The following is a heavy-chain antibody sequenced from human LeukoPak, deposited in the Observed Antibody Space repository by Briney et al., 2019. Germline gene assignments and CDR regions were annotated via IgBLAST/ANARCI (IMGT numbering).Heavy chain of an antibody. Sequence: GGSLRLSCAASGFTFSSYSMNWVRQAPGKGLEWVSSISSSSSYIYYADSVKGRFTISRDNAKNSLYLQMNSLRAEDTAVYYCARRASQQLVFDYWGQGTLVTVSS. V-gene: IGHV3-21*01. CDR1: GFTFSSYS. D-gene: IGHD6-13*01. CDR3: ARRASQQLVFDY. CDR2: ISSSSSYI. J-gene: IGHJ4*02.